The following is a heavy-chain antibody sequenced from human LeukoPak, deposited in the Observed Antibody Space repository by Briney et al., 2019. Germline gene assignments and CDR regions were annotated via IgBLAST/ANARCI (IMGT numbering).Heavy chain of an antibody. Sequence: ASVNVSCKSSGYTFTSYYMHWVRQAPGQGLEWMGIINPSGGSTSYAQKCQGRVTMTRDTSTSTVYMELSSLRSEDTAVYYCARVPQRITMIVDAFDIWGQGTMVTVSS. J-gene: IGHJ3*02. CDR3: ARVPQRITMIVDAFDI. D-gene: IGHD3-22*01. CDR1: GYTFTSYY. CDR2: INPSGGST. V-gene: IGHV1-46*01.